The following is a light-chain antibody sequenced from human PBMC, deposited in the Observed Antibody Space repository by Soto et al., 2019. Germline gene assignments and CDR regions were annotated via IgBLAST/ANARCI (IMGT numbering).Light chain of an antibody. Sequence: EIVMTQSPATLSVSPGERATLSCRASQSVSSNLAWYQQKPGQAPRRLIYGASTRATGIPARFSGSGSGTEFTLTISSLQSEDFAVYYCQQYHNWPQTFGQGTKVEIK. CDR2: GAS. V-gene: IGKV3-15*01. CDR1: QSVSSN. J-gene: IGKJ1*01. CDR3: QQYHNWPQT.